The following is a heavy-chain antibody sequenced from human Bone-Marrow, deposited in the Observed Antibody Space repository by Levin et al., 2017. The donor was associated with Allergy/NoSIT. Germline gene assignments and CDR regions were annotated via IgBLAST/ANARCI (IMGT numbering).Heavy chain of an antibody. CDR1: GFTFSTYA. J-gene: IGHJ4*02. D-gene: IGHD5-24*01. Sequence: AGGSLRLSCSASGFTFSTYAMHWVRQAPGMGLQYVSAISNNGGSTYYADSVKDRFTISRDNSKNTLFLQVSSLRAEDTAVYYCVKTSSNGYNSRKGGGDYWGQGTLVTVSS. CDR2: ISNNGGST. V-gene: IGHV3-64D*06. CDR3: VKTSSNGYNSRKGGGDY.